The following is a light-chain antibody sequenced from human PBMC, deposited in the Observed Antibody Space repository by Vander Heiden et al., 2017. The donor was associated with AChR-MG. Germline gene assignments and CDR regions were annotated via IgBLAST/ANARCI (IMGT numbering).Light chain of an antibody. Sequence: DIQLTQSPSFLSASVGDRVTITCRASQGITSYLVWYQQKPGRAPKVLISDVSTLQSGVPSRFSGSRSGTVYSLTIDSLRPEDVATYYCQQVNSYPYTFGGGTKVEIK. CDR3: QQVNSYPYT. J-gene: IGKJ4*01. CDR2: DVS. V-gene: IGKV1-9*01. CDR1: QGITSY.